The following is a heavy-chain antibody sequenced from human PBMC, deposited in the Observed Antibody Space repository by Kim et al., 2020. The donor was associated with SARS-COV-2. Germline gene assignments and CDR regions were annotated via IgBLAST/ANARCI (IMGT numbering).Heavy chain of an antibody. CDR3: AKGGASCSTTSCDDGMDV. Sequence: GGSLRLSCAASGFSFPSNNMNWVRQAPGKGLEWLSFISTTSTYIYYGDSVKGRFTISRDNARKVLYLQMNSLRVEDTAVYFCAKGGASCSTTSCDDGMDVWGQGTTVSVSS. V-gene: IGHV3-21*01. D-gene: IGHD2-2*01. CDR2: ISTTSTYI. CDR1: GFSFPSNN. J-gene: IGHJ6*02.